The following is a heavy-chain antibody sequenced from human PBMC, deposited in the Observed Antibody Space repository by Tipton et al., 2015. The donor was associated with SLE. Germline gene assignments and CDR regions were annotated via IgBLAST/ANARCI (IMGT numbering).Heavy chain of an antibody. CDR2: IYYSGTT. CDR3: AGTPWLVRFEY. J-gene: IGHJ4*02. CDR1: GGSISGTSHC. V-gene: IGHV4-39*01. D-gene: IGHD6-19*01. Sequence: TLSLPCTVSGGSISGTSHCWGWIRQSPGKGLEWLGSIYYSGTTYYNPSLKSRVTISVDTSKNQISLKLRSVTATDTAVYYCAGTPWLVRFEYWGQGTLVNVSP.